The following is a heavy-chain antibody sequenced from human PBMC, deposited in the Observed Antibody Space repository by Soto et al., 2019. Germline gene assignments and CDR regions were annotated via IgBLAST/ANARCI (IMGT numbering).Heavy chain of an antibody. CDR3: AKSVYNWNDGFFDY. CDR1: GCTFSSYG. D-gene: IGHD1-1*01. Sequence: VQLVESGGGVVQPGRSLRLSCAASGCTFSSYGIHWVRQAPGKGLEWVSVISYDGINKYYADSVKGRFTISRDNSENTLYLQMNSLRAEDTAVYYCAKSVYNWNDGFFDYWGQGTLVTVSS. CDR2: ISYDGINK. V-gene: IGHV3-30*18. J-gene: IGHJ4*02.